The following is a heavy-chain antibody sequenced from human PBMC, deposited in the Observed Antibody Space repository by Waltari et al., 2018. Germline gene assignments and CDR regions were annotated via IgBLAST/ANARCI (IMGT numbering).Heavy chain of an antibody. J-gene: IGHJ4*02. V-gene: IGHV3-74*01. Sequence: EVQLVESGGGLVQPGGSLSLSCAASGFLFSSSRLHWVRQAPGKGLVGGSRSDGDGSSRVYADSVKGRFTISRDNVRNTLYLQMNSLRAEDTAIYYCARWVADRNYLDYGAQGTLVTVAS. D-gene: IGHD2-15*01. CDR3: ARWVADRNYLDY. CDR2: SDGDGSSR. CDR1: GFLFSSSR.